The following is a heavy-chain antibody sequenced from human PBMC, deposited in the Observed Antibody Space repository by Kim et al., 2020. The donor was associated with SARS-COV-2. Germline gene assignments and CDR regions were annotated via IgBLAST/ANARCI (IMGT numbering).Heavy chain of an antibody. V-gene: IGHV4-4*07. CDR3: ARERGSGSYRDGFDI. Sequence: PSLKSRVTMSVDTSKNQFSLKLSSVTAADTVVYYCARERGSGSYRDGFDIWGQGTMVTVSS. J-gene: IGHJ3*02. D-gene: IGHD3-10*01.